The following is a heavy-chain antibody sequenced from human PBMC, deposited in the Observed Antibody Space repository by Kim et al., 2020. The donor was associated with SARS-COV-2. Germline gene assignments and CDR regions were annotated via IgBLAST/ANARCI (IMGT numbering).Heavy chain of an antibody. Sequence: ASVKVSCKASGYTFTSYAMHWVGQAPAQRLEWMGWINAGNGNTKYSQKFQGRVTITRDTSASTAYMELSSMISEDTAVYYCAIEKEVRGYSYGDWFDPWGQGTLVTVSS. D-gene: IGHD5-18*01. CDR1: GYTFTSYA. V-gene: IGHV1-3*01. J-gene: IGHJ5*02. CDR2: INAGNGNT. CDR3: AIEKEVRGYSYGDWFDP.